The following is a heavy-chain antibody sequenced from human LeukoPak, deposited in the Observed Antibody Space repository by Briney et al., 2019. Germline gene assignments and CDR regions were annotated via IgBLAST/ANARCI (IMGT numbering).Heavy chain of an antibody. CDR3: ASDMASITMVRGFSFDH. Sequence: GGSLRLSCAASGFTFSSYWMSWVRQAPGKGLEWVANIKQDGSEKYYVDSVKGRFTISRDNAKNSLYLQMNSLRAEDTAVYYCASDMASITMVRGFSFDHWGQGTLVTVSS. CDR2: IKQDGSEK. CDR1: GFTFSSYW. V-gene: IGHV3-7*03. D-gene: IGHD3-10*01. J-gene: IGHJ4*02.